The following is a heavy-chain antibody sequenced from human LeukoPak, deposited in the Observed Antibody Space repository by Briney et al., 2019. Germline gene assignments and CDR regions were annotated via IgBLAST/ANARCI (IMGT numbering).Heavy chain of an antibody. CDR2: INHGGST. CDR3: ARRGDWYYYYYYMDV. V-gene: IGHV4-34*01. CDR1: GGSFSGYY. Sequence: PSETLSLTCAVYGGSFSGYYWSWIRQPPGKGLEWLGEINHGGSTNYNPSLKSRVTISVDTSKNQFSLKLSSVTAADTAVYYCARRGDWYYYYYYMDVWGKGTTVTVSS. J-gene: IGHJ6*03. D-gene: IGHD3-10*01.